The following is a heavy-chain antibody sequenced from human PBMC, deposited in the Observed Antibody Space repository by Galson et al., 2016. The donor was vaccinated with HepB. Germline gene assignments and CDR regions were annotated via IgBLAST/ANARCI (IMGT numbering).Heavy chain of an antibody. Sequence: SLRLSCAASGFTFSTYSLNWVRQAPGKGLEWVAYIIGDSTTISYADSVKGRFTISRDNVKNPLYLQMNSLRAEDTAVYYCATDYSGGFGDFEYWGQGTLVTVSS. CDR3: ATDYSGGFGDFEY. D-gene: IGHD6-19*01. J-gene: IGHJ4*02. V-gene: IGHV3-48*01. CDR2: IIGDSTTI. CDR1: GFTFSTYS.